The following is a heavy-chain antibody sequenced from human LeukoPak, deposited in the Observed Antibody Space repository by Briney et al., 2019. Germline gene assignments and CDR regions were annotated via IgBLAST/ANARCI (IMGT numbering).Heavy chain of an antibody. V-gene: IGHV2-5*02. CDR1: GFSLSTSGVG. D-gene: IGHD6-6*01. CDR3: ALTTNGDSSSDYYFDY. CDR2: IYWDDDK. Sequence: SGPTLVKPTQTLTLTCTFSGFSLSTSGVGVGWIRQPPGKALEWLALIYWDDDKRYSPSLKSRLTITKDTSKNQVVLTMTNMDPVDTATYYCALTTNGDSSSDYYFDYWGQGTLVTVSS. J-gene: IGHJ4*02.